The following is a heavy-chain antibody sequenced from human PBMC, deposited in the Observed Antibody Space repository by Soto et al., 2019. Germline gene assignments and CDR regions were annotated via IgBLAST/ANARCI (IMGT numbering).Heavy chain of an antibody. V-gene: IGHV4-59*08. CDR3: APVLGVQVDY. CDR1: GGSISSYY. CDR2: IYYRGST. D-gene: IGHD1-1*01. J-gene: IGHJ4*02. Sequence: QVQLQESGPGLVKPSETLSLTCTVSGGSISSYYWSWIRQHPGKGLEWIGYIYYRGSTNYTPSLKSRVPITVDRSKNEFSLKLSSGTAADTAVYYCAPVLGVQVDYWGRGALVTVSS.